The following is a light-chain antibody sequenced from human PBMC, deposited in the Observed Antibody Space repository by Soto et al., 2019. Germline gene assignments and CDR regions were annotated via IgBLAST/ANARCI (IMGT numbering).Light chain of an antibody. CDR3: QQSYRTLYT. V-gene: IGKV1-39*01. CDR2: AAS. J-gene: IGKJ2*01. CDR1: QSISSY. Sequence: DIQMTQSPSSLSASVGDRVTITCRASQSISSYLNWYQQKPGKDPKLLIYAASSLQSGVPSRFSGSGSGTDFTLTISSLQPEDFATYYCQQSYRTLYTFGQGTKLEIK.